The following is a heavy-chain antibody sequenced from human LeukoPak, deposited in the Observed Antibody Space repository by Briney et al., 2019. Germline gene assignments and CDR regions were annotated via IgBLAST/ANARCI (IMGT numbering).Heavy chain of an antibody. CDR1: GVSFSGYY. D-gene: IGHD3-22*01. CDR3: ARNGPRYYYDRSGYYYVDY. J-gene: IGHJ4*02. Sequence: SETLSLTCAVYGVSFSGYYWSWIRQPPGKGLEWIGEINHSGSTNYNPSLKSRVTISVDTSKNQFSLKLSSVTAADTAVYYCARNGPRYYYDRSGYYYVDYWGQGTLVTVSS. V-gene: IGHV4-34*01. CDR2: INHSGST.